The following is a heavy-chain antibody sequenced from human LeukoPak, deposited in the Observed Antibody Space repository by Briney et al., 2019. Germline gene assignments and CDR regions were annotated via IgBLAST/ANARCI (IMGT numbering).Heavy chain of an antibody. D-gene: IGHD4/OR15-4a*01. CDR1: GLTFSTYW. V-gene: IGHV3-74*01. J-gene: IGHJ5*02. Sequence: GSLRLSCAASGLTFSTYWMHWVRQAPGKGLVWVSRINSDGSSTNYADSVKGRFTISRDNAKNTLYPQMNSLRAEDTAVYYCTRAMALTTPFDPWGQGTLVTVSS. CDR2: INSDGSST. CDR3: TRAMALTTPFDP.